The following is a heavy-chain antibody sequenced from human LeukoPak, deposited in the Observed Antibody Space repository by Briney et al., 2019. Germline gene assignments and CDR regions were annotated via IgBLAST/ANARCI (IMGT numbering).Heavy chain of an antibody. V-gene: IGHV1-2*02. CDR2: INPNSGGT. D-gene: IGHD5-12*01. J-gene: IGHJ3*02. Sequence: GASVKVSCKASGYTFIGYDMHWVPLAPGQGLEWMGWINPNSGGTNYAQKFQGRVTMTRDTSISTAYMELSRLTSDDTAVYFCARVMNWRLLHDAFVISGQGTMVTVSS. CDR3: ARVMNWRLLHDAFVI. CDR1: GYTFIGYD.